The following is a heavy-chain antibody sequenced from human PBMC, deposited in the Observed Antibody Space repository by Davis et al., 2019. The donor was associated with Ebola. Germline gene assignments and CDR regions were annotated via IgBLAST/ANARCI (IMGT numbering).Heavy chain of an antibody. CDR2: INPNSGGT. J-gene: IGHJ6*02. D-gene: IGHD6-6*01. CDR3: ARQRSSSWNYYNYYGMDV. Sequence: ASVKVSCKASGYTFTGYYMHWVRQAPGQGLEWMGWINPNSGGTNYAQKFQGWVTMTRDTSISTAYMELSRLRSDDTAVYYCARQRSSSWNYYNYYGMDVWGQGTTVTVSS. CDR1: GYTFTGYY. V-gene: IGHV1-2*04.